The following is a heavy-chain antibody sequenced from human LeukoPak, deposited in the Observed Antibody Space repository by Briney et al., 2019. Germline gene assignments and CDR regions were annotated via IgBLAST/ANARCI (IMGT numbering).Heavy chain of an antibody. CDR2: ISYEGSNK. CDR1: GFSFIIYG. CDR3: ARGDAPGYCSGGSWYFFDY. V-gene: IGHV3-30*04. J-gene: IGHJ4*02. D-gene: IGHD2-15*01. Sequence: GASLTLSCSVFGFSFIIYGMRSARQAPGKGLEWVKVISYEGSNKYYASSVKGRFTISRDNSKNTLYLQMNSLRAEDTAVYYCARGDAPGYCSGGSWYFFDYWGQGTLVTVSS.